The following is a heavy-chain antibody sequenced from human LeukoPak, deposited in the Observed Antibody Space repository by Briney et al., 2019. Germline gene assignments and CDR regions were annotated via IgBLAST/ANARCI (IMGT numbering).Heavy chain of an antibody. Sequence: PGGSLGLSCAASGFTFSSYSMNWVRQAPGKGLEWVSSISSSSSYIYYADSVKGRFTISRDNAKNSLYLQMNSLRAEDTAVYYCARDLGIVVVPAAFDIWGQGTMVTVSS. D-gene: IGHD2-2*01. J-gene: IGHJ3*02. V-gene: IGHV3-21*01. CDR3: ARDLGIVVVPAAFDI. CDR1: GFTFSSYS. CDR2: ISSSSSYI.